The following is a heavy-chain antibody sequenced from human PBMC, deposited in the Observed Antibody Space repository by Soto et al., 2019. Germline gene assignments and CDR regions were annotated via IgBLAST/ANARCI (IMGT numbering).Heavy chain of an antibody. Sequence: GGSLRLSCSACGFTFSSFSMHWVRQSPEKGLEYVSHVSSDGGRIYYADSVKGRFIISRDNSKNMLYLQMSSLRPDDSAVYYCVKIRGGANYDSFYSGQTTLVTLSS. CDR3: VKIRGGANYDSFY. CDR1: GFTFSSFS. D-gene: IGHD3-10*01. V-gene: IGHV3-64D*06. J-gene: IGHJ4*02. CDR2: VSSDGGRI.